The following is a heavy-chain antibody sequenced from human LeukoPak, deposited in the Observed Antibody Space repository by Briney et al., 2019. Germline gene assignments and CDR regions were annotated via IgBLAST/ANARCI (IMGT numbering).Heavy chain of an antibody. CDR3: AKGTFTSRFDY. J-gene: IGHJ4*02. V-gene: IGHV3-66*02. CDR2: IYSGGST. Sequence: PGGSLRLSCAASGFTVSSNYMSWVRQAPGKGLEWVSVIYSGGSTYYADSVKGRFTISRDNSKNTLNLQMNSLRAEDTAVYYCAKGTFTSRFDYWGQGTLVTVSS. D-gene: IGHD2/OR15-2a*01. CDR1: GFTVSSNY.